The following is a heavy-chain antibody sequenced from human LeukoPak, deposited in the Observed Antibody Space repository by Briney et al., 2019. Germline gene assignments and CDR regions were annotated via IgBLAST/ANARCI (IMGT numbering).Heavy chain of an antibody. V-gene: IGHV3-53*01. D-gene: IGHD5-18*01. CDR2: IYSGGST. J-gene: IGHJ4*02. CDR1: GFTVSSNY. CDR3: AREQHSYGLHFDY. Sequence: GGSLRLSCAASGFTVSSNYMSWVRQAPGKGLEWVSVIYSGGSTYYADSVKGRFTISRDNSKNTLYLQMNSLRAEDTAVYYCAREQHSYGLHFDYWGQGTLVTVSS.